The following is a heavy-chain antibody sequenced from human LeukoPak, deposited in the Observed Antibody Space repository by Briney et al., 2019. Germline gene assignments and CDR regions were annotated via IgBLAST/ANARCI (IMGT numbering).Heavy chain of an antibody. CDR1: GFTFIEYY. Sequence: GGSLRLSCAASGFTFIEYYMSWIRQAPGKGLEWVSSISHSGGTIYYADSVKGRFTISRDNSKNTLYLQMNSLRAEDTAVYYCAKPSGDNYFDYWGQGTLVTVSS. D-gene: IGHD2-21*02. J-gene: IGHJ4*02. CDR3: AKPSGDNYFDY. V-gene: IGHV3-11*04. CDR2: ISHSGGTI.